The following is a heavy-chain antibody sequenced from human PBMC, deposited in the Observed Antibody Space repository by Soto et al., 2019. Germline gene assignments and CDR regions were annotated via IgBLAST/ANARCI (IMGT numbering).Heavy chain of an antibody. J-gene: IGHJ4*02. CDR1: GYGFTTYG. V-gene: IGHV1-18*01. D-gene: IGHD1-1*01. CDR3: ARGRYGDY. Sequence: QIHLVQSGAEVKKPGASVKVSCKGSGYGFTTYGITWVRQAPGQGLEWMAWISAHNGNTNYAQKLQGRVTVTRDTSTSTADMELMSLRSDDTAVYYCARGRYGDYWGQGALVTVSS. CDR2: ISAHNGNT.